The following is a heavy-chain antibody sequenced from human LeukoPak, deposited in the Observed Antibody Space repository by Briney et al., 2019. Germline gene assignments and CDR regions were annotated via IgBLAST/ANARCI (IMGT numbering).Heavy chain of an antibody. J-gene: IGHJ4*02. CDR2: IIPILGIA. V-gene: IGHV1-69*04. CDR1: GGTLSSYA. CDR3: ARGGGRDSSGYSFDY. Sequence: PVKVSCKASGGTLSSYAISWVRQAPGQGLEWMGRIIPILGIANYAQKFQGRVTITADKSTSTAYMELSSLRSEDTAVHYCARGGGRDSSGYSFDYWGQGTLVTVSS. D-gene: IGHD6-19*01.